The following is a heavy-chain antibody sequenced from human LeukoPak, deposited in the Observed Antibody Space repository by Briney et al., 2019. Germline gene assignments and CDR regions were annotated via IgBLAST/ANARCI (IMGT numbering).Heavy chain of an antibody. D-gene: IGHD5-12*01. CDR2: IYYSGST. Sequence: ASETLSLTCTVSGGPISSYYWSWIRQPPGKGLEWIGYIYYSGSTNYNPSLKSRVTISVDTSKNQFSLKLSSVTAADTAVYYCARAGHSGYDPSWFDPWGQGTLVTVSS. CDR1: GGPISSYY. CDR3: ARAGHSGYDPSWFDP. J-gene: IGHJ5*02. V-gene: IGHV4-59*08.